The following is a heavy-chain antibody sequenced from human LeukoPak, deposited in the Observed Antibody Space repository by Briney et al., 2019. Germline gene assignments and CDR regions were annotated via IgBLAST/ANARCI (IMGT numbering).Heavy chain of an antibody. Sequence: SETLSLTCAVYGGSFSGYYWSWIRQPPGKGLQWIGEINHSRSTNYNPSLKNRVTISVDTSKKQISVNLTSVTAADTGVYYCARGPHQQWPPMQYWGQGSLVTVSS. CDR2: INHSRST. D-gene: IGHD6-19*01. V-gene: IGHV4-34*01. CDR1: GGSFSGYY. CDR3: ARGPHQQWPPMQY. J-gene: IGHJ4*02.